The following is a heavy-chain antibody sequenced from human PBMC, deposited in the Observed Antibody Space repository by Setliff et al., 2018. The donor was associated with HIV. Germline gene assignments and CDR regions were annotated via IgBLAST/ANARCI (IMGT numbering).Heavy chain of an antibody. J-gene: IGHJ1*01. CDR2: IGPYNGRT. CDR3: TEVVPVNPGYFND. D-gene: IGHD2-15*01. CDR1: GYMFIAYG. Sequence: ASVKVSCKTSGYMFIAYGMSWVRRAPGQGLEWMGWIGPYNGRTEYAQEFQGRVSLTIDTSAGTAYMELRSLRSDDTAVYYCTEVVPVNPGYFNDWGQGTLVTVSS. V-gene: IGHV1-18*01.